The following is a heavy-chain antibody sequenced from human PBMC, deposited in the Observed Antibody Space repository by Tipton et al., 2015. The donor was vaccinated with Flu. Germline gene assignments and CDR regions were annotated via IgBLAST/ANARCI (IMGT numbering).Heavy chain of an antibody. CDR1: GGSFSGYY. D-gene: IGHD3-22*01. J-gene: IGHJ3*02. Sequence: TLSLTCAVYGGSFSGYYWSWIRQPSGKGLEWIGEINHSGSTNYNPSLKSRATISVDTSKNQFSLKLRTVTAADTAVYYCARGRGRIVVVTTHAFDIWGQGTMVTVSS. CDR2: INHSGST. CDR3: ARGRGRIVVVTTHAFDI. V-gene: IGHV4-34*01.